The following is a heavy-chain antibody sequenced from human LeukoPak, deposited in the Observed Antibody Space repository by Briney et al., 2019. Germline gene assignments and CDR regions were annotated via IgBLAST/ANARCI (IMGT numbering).Heavy chain of an antibody. D-gene: IGHD5-24*01. Sequence: PSETLSLTCTVSGGSISNSNYYWGWVRQPPGKGLEWIGTIYYSGTTYHTPSLKSRVTISVDTSKNQFSLRLSSVTAADTAVYFCMRHEEEDGYNAKPFDFWGQGTLVTVSS. V-gene: IGHV4-39*01. CDR2: IYYSGTT. J-gene: IGHJ4*02. CDR1: GGSISNSNYY. CDR3: MRHEEEDGYNAKPFDF.